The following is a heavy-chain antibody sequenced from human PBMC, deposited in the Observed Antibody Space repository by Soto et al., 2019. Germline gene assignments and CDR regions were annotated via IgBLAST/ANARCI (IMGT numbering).Heavy chain of an antibody. D-gene: IGHD6-19*01. CDR2: ISYDGSNK. V-gene: IGHV3-30*18. Sequence: GGSLRLSCAASGFTFSSYGMHWVRQAPGKGLEWVAVISYDGSNKYYADSVKGRFTISRDNSKNTLYLQMNSLRAEDTAVYYCAKDYSSGESYYGMDVWGQGTTVTVSS. CDR3: AKDYSSGESYYGMDV. J-gene: IGHJ6*02. CDR1: GFTFSSYG.